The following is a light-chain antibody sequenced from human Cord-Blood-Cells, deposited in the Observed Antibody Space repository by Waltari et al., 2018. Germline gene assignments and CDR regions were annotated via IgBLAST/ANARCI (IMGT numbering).Light chain of an antibody. V-gene: IGKV1-39*01. Sequence: DIQMTQYPYSLSASVGDRVTITCRASQSISSYLHWYQQKPGKAPKLLIYAASSLQSGVPSRFSGSGSGTDFTLTISSLQPEDFATYYCQQSYSTPPFTFGPGTKVDIK. CDR1: QSISSY. CDR3: QQSYSTPPFT. J-gene: IGKJ3*01. CDR2: AAS.